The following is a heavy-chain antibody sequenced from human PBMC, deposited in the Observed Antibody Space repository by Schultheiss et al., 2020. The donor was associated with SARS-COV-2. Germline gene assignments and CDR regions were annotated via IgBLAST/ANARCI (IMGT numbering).Heavy chain of an antibody. J-gene: IGHJ4*02. CDR2: IIPILDIT. D-gene: IGHD4-23*01. CDR1: GGAFSNYA. Sequence: SVKVSCKTSGGAFSNYAISWVRQAPGQGLEWMGRIIPILDITNYAQKFQDRVTITADKSKSTLYLQMNSLRVEDTAIYYCARADDYGGNSLDHWGQGTLVTVSS. CDR3: ARADDYGGNSLDH. V-gene: IGHV1-69*04.